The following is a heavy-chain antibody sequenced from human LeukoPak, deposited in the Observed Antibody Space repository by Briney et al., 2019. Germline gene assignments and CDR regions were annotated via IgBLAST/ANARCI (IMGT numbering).Heavy chain of an antibody. J-gene: IGHJ4*02. CDR2: MFHSGST. D-gene: IGHD4-17*01. CDR3: ARAGTNLGDYDY. V-gene: IGHV4-38-2*02. Sequence: SGTLSLTCTVSGYSISSGHYWAWIRQSPEKGLECIATMFHSGSTYYNPSLKSRVTTSVDTSKNEFSLNLSSVTAADTAVYYCARAGTNLGDYDYWGQGTLVTVSS. CDR1: GYSISSGHY.